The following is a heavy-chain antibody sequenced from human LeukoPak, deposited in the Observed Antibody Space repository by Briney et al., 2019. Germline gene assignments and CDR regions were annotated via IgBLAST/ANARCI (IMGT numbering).Heavy chain of an antibody. CDR3: ASGYYYDSSGYYISLDY. V-gene: IGHV1-18*04. J-gene: IGHJ4*02. CDR1: GYTLTDYY. D-gene: IGHD3-22*01. CDR2: ISAYNGNT. Sequence: ASVKVSCKASGYTLTDYYLHWVRQAPGQGLKWMGWISAYNGNTNYAQKLQGRVTMTTDTSTSTAYMELRSLRSDDTAVYYCASGYYYDSSGYYISLDYWGQGTLVTVSS.